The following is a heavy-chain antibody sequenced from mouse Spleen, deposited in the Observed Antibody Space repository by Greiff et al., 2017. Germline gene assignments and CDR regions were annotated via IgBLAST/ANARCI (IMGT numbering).Heavy chain of an antibody. CDR3: ARDYYYGSSPYYFDY. V-gene: IGHV5-9-1*01. D-gene: IGHD1-1*01. CDR2: ISSGGSYT. Sequence: EVKLVESGGGLVKPGGSLKLSCAASGFTFSSYAMSWVRQTPEKRLEWVATISSGGSYTYYPDSVKGRFTISRDNAKNTLYLQMSSLRSEDTAMYYCARDYYYGSSPYYFDYWGQGTTLTVSS. CDR1: GFTFSSYA. J-gene: IGHJ2*01.